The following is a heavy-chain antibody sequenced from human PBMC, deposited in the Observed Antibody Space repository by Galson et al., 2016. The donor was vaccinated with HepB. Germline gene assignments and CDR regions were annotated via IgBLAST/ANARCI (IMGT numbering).Heavy chain of an antibody. CDR2: IYWDDDK. CDR3: AHGSGWLSDY. D-gene: IGHD6-19*01. Sequence: PALVKPTQTLTLTCTFSGFSLSSPAVGVGWIRQPPGKALEWLALIYWDDDKQYNASLRSRLNITKDSSRNQVVLTMTSMDPVDTATYYCAHGSGWLSDYWGQGILVTVSS. CDR1: GFSLSSPAVG. V-gene: IGHV2-5*02. J-gene: IGHJ4*02.